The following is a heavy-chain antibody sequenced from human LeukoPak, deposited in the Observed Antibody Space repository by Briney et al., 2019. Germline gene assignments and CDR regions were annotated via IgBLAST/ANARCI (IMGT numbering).Heavy chain of an antibody. CDR2: IYPSDGST. J-gene: IGHJ3*02. CDR3: VRDFRAVAGRGGFDM. D-gene: IGHD6-19*01. CDR1: GYTFTNNY. V-gene: IGHV1-46*01. Sequence: ASVKVSCKASGYTFTNNYIHWVRQAPGQGLEWMGIIYPSDGSTRYAQKFQDRVTMTRDTSTSTVYMELSSLRSEDTAVYYCVRDFRAVAGRGGFDMWGQGTMVTVSS.